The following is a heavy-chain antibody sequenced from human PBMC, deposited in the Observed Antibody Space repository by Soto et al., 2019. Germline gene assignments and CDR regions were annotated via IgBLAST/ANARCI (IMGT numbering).Heavy chain of an antibody. Sequence: SETLSLTCTVSGFSISSYYWSWIRQPPGKGLECIGYIYYSGSTNYNPSLKSRVTISVDTSKNQFSLKLSSVTAADTAVYYCARLGVVGTLLPDYWGQGTLVTVSS. CDR2: IYYSGST. D-gene: IGHD3-3*01. V-gene: IGHV4-59*08. CDR3: ARLGVVGTLLPDY. J-gene: IGHJ4*02. CDR1: GFSISSYY.